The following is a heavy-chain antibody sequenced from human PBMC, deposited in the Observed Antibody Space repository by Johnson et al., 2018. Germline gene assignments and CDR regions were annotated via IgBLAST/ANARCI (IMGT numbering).Heavy chain of an antibody. CDR1: GFTVSSNY. J-gene: IGHJ3*02. CDR3: ARDSCAYSSSCQKVAFDI. D-gene: IGHD6-13*01. CDR2: IYSGGST. Sequence: VQLVQSGGGLIQPGGSLRLSCAASGFTVSSNYMSWVRQAPGKGLEWVSVIYSGGSTYYADSVKGRFTISRDNSKNTLYLQMNSLRAEDTAVYYCARDSCAYSSSCQKVAFDIWGQGTMVTVSS. V-gene: IGHV3-66*03.